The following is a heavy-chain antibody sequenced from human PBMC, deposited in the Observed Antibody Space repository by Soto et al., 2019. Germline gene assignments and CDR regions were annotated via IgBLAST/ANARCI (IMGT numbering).Heavy chain of an antibody. CDR2: ISTYSGDT. Sequence: ASVKVSCKASGYTFFTYDISWVRPAPGQGLAWLGWISTYSGDTKYAQKFQSRVTMTTDTSTTTAYLELRSLRSDDTAVYYCARHHGPTTSENWFDPWGQGTLVTVSS. J-gene: IGHJ5*02. D-gene: IGHD5-12*01. V-gene: IGHV1-18*01. CDR1: GYTFFTYD. CDR3: ARHHGPTTSENWFDP.